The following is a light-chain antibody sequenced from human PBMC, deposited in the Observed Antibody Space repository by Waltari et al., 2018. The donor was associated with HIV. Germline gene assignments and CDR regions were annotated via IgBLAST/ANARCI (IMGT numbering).Light chain of an antibody. V-gene: IGKV2-30*02. CDR3: MQGSHWPYT. CDR1: ESLVHSDGYTF. CDR2: KVF. Sequence: DIVMTQSPLSLPVTLGQPAAISCRSSESLVHSDGYTFFNWFHQSPGQPPRRLIYKVFFPDSGVPDRISGSGSATEFTLKISRVEAEDVGIYYCMQGSHWPYTFGQGTKLEI. J-gene: IGKJ2*01.